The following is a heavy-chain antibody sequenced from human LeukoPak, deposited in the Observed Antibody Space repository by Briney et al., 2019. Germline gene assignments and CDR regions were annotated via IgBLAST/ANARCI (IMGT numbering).Heavy chain of an antibody. CDR2: INPSSGGT. CDR1: GYTFTSYG. V-gene: IGHV1-2*02. D-gene: IGHD2-21*02. J-gene: IGHJ5*02. Sequence: ASVKVSCKASGYTFTSYGISWVRQAPGQGLEWMGWINPSSGGTNYAQMFQGRVAMTRDTSISTAYMELSRLRSDDTAVYYCARDDSGPGVSNWFDPWGQGTLVTVSS. CDR3: ARDDSGPGVSNWFDP.